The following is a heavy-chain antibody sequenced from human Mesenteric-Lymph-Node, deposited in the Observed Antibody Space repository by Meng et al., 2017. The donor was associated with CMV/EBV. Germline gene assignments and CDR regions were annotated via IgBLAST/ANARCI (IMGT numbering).Heavy chain of an antibody. Sequence: ASGFIFSGSVIHWVRQASGKGLEWVGRIRTKGSGYSTAYAASVKGRFTISREDSKNMAYLQMKSLKTEDTAVYYCTRPSNGGDWFDPWGQGTLVTVSS. CDR1: GFIFSGSV. CDR2: IRTKGSGYST. J-gene: IGHJ5*02. V-gene: IGHV3-73*01. CDR3: TRPSNGGDWFDP. D-gene: IGHD3-10*01.